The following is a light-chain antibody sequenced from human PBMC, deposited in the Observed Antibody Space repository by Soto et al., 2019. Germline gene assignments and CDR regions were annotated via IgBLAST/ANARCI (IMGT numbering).Light chain of an antibody. CDR3: QSYDSSLSAL. CDR1: SSNIGAGYD. CDR2: GNS. Sequence: QSVLTQPPSVSGAPGQRVTISCTGSSSNIGAGYDVHWYQQLPGTAPKLLISGNSNRPSGVPDRFSGSKSGTSASLAITGLQAEDEADYSCQSYDSSLSALFGGGTKLTVL. V-gene: IGLV1-40*01. J-gene: IGLJ3*02.